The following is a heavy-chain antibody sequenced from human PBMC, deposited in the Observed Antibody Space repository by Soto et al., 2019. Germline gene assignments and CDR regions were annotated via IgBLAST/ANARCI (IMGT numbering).Heavy chain of an antibody. Sequence: PSETLSLTCTVSGGSISSYYWSWIRQPPGKGLEWIGYIYYSGSTNYNPSLKSRVTISVDTSKNQFSLKLSSVTAADTAVYYCARGVSGWYVVDYWGQGTLVTVSS. CDR1: GGSISSYY. J-gene: IGHJ4*02. CDR2: IYYSGST. V-gene: IGHV4-59*01. D-gene: IGHD6-19*01. CDR3: ARGVSGWYVVDY.